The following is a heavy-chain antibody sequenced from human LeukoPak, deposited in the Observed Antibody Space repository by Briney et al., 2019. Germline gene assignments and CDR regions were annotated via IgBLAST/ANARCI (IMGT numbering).Heavy chain of an antibody. CDR1: GFTFSSYA. Sequence: GGSLRLSCAASGFTFSSYAMHWVRQAPGKGLEWVAVISYDGSNKYYADSVKGRFTISRDNSKNTLYLQMNSLRAEDTAVYYCARAGITMIVVALDYWGQGTLVTVSS. J-gene: IGHJ4*02. D-gene: IGHD3-22*01. CDR3: ARAGITMIVVALDY. V-gene: IGHV3-30-3*01. CDR2: ISYDGSNK.